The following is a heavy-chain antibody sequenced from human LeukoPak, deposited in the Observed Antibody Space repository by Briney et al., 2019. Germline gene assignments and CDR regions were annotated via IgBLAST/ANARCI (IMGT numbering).Heavy chain of an antibody. Sequence: PSETLSLTCTVSGGSITSDTYYWSWIRQPAGKGLEWIGRIYTSGNTYYNPSLKSRVTISVDTSKNQFSLKLSSVTAADTAVYYCARVVPAAMLGWFDPWGQGTLVTVSS. V-gene: IGHV4-61*02. CDR1: GGSITSDTYY. D-gene: IGHD2-2*01. J-gene: IGHJ5*02. CDR2: IYTSGNT. CDR3: ARVVPAAMLGWFDP.